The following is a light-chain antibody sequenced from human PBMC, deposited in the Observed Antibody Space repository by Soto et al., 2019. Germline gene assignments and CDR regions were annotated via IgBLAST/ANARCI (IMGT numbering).Light chain of an antibody. J-gene: IGKJ1*01. Sequence: DIQMTQSPSSLSASVGDRVTITCRASQGISNSLAWYQQEPGKVPKLLIYDASTLQSGVSSRFSGRGSGTDFTLTISSLQPEDVATYYCQKYASAPEAFGQGTKVEI. CDR2: DAS. V-gene: IGKV1-27*01. CDR1: QGISNS. CDR3: QKYASAPEA.